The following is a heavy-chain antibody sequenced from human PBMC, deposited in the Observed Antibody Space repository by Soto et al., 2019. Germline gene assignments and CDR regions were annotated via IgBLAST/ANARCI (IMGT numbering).Heavy chain of an antibody. V-gene: IGHV5-51*01. J-gene: IGHJ6*02. CDR3: ARTAAAGKYYYGVDV. D-gene: IGHD6-13*01. Sequence: GESLKISCKGSGYSFTSYWIGWVRQMPGKGLEWMGIIYPGDSGTRYSPSFQGRVTISADKSISTAYLQWSSLKASDTAMYYCARTAAAGKYYYGVDVWGQGTTVTVSS. CDR2: IYPGDSGT. CDR1: GYSFTSYW.